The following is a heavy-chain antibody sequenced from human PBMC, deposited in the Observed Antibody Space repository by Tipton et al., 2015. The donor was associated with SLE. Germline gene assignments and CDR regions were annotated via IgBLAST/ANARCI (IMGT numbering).Heavy chain of an antibody. CDR2: IYTSGST. CDR3: ARDGKGQWPVDY. Sequence: TLSLTCTVSGGSISSGNYYWSWIRQPAGKGLEWIGYIYTSGSTNYNPSLKSRVTISVDTSKNQFSLKLSSVTAADTAVYYCARDGKGQWPVDYWGQGTLVTVSS. V-gene: IGHV4-61*09. CDR1: GGSISSGNYY. J-gene: IGHJ4*02. D-gene: IGHD6-19*01.